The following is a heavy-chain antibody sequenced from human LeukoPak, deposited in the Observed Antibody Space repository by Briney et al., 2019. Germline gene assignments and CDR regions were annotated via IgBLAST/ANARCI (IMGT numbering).Heavy chain of an antibody. Sequence: SQTLSLTCTVSGGSTSSGSSYWSWIRHPAGKGLEWIGRIYTSESTNYNPSLKSRVTISVDTSKNQSSLKLSSVTAADTAVYYCASTLLWFGEPSTSMDVWGKGTTVTISS. CDR3: ASTLLWFGEPSTSMDV. J-gene: IGHJ6*03. CDR2: IYTSEST. CDR1: GGSTSSGSSY. V-gene: IGHV4-61*02. D-gene: IGHD3-10*01.